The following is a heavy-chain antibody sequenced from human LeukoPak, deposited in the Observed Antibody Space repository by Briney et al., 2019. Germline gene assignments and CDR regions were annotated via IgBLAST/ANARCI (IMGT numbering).Heavy chain of an antibody. CDR3: ASQAGSRDY. J-gene: IGHJ4*02. CDR1: GGTFSSYA. D-gene: IGHD3-10*01. CDR2: IIPILGIA. Sequence: GASVKVSCKASGGTFSSYAISWVRQAPGQGLEWMGRIIPILGIANYAQKFQGRVTITADKSTSTAYMELRSLRSDDTAVYYCASQAGSRDYWGQGTLVTVSS. V-gene: IGHV1-69*04.